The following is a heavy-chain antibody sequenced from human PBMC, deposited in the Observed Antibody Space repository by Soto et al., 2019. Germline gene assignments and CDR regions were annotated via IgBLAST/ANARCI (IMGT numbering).Heavy chain of an antibody. CDR1: GGSISRGTYC. CDR3: ARAPMVYAIRHLFAY. V-gene: IGHV4-30-4*08. Sequence: TLSLSGTVSGGSISRGTYCWRWIRQPPGKGWEWIWYIYYSGSTYYNPSLKSRVTIAVDTSKNQFSLELSSVTAADTAVYYCARAPMVYAIRHLFAYWAERTLVTDSS. CDR2: IYYSGST. J-gene: IGHJ4*02. D-gene: IGHD2-8*01.